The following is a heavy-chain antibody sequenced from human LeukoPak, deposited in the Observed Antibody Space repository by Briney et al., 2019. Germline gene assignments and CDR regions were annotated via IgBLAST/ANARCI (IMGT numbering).Heavy chain of an antibody. CDR2: INPNSGGT. CDR1: GYTFTNYA. Sequence: GASVKVSCKASGYTFTNYAMHWVRQAPGQGLEWMGWINPNSGGTSYAQKFQGRVTMTRDTSTSTVYMELSSLRSEDTAVYYCARDRGGVAGMAYWGQGTLVTVSS. CDR3: ARDRGGVAGMAY. D-gene: IGHD6-19*01. V-gene: IGHV1-2*02. J-gene: IGHJ4*02.